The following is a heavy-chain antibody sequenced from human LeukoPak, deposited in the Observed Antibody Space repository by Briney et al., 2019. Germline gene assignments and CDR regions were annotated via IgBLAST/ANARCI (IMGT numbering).Heavy chain of an antibody. Sequence: GGSLRLSCAASGFTFSSYGMSWLPHAPGKGLEWVSTLSGTGGNTFYADSVKGRFTISRDNSKNTVYLQMNSLRAEDTAVYYCAKDRSCINDVCHWDFDYWGQGTLVTVSS. CDR2: LSGTGGNT. V-gene: IGHV3-23*01. D-gene: IGHD2-8*01. CDR1: GFTFSSYG. CDR3: AKDRSCINDVCHWDFDY. J-gene: IGHJ4*02.